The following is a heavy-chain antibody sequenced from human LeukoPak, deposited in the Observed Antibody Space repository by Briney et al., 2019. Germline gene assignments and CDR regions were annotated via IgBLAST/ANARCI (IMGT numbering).Heavy chain of an antibody. CDR2: ISGSGGST. Sequence: GESLRLSCAASGFTFSSYDLSWIRQAPGKGLGWVSAISGSGGSTYYAYSEKRRFTISGDYSKNTLYLQRNILRAEDTAVYCGAKVSKSGSYLNRVDYWGQGTLVTVSS. V-gene: IGHV3-23*01. J-gene: IGHJ4*02. D-gene: IGHD1-26*01. CDR3: AKVSKSGSYLNRVDY. CDR1: GFTFSSYD.